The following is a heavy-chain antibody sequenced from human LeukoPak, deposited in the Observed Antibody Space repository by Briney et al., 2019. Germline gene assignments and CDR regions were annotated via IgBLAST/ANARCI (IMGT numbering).Heavy chain of an antibody. CDR3: ARGHSSGWRMGIDY. CDR2: IYYSGST. D-gene: IGHD6-19*01. Sequence: TLSLTCTVSGGSITGYYWSWIRQPPGKGLEWLGYIYYSGSTDYNPSLKSRVTISVDTSKNQFSLKLSSVTAADTAVYYCARGHSSGWRMGIDYWGQGTLVTVSS. CDR1: GGSITGYY. J-gene: IGHJ4*02. V-gene: IGHV4-59*01.